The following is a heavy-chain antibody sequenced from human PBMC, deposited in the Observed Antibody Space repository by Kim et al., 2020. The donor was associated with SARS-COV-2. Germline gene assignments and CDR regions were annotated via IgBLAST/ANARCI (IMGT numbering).Heavy chain of an antibody. V-gene: IGHV3-21*04. Sequence: FASSGKGRFNNARDNARASLYLQMNSLRAEDTAVYYCARVLTSGWSYFDYWGQGTLVTVSS. CDR3: ARVLTSGWSYFDY. J-gene: IGHJ4*02. D-gene: IGHD6-19*01.